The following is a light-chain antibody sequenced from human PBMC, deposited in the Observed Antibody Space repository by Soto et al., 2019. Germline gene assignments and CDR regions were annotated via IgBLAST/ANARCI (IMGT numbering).Light chain of an antibody. J-gene: IGKJ5*01. Sequence: EIVLTQSPGTLSLSPGERATLSFMASQSVSSNNLAWYQQKLGRAPRLLISGASRRATGIPDRFSGSGSGTDFTLTITSLEPEDFAVYYCQQYGTSPRTFGQGTRLEIK. CDR1: QSVSSNN. CDR2: GAS. V-gene: IGKV3-20*01. CDR3: QQYGTSPRT.